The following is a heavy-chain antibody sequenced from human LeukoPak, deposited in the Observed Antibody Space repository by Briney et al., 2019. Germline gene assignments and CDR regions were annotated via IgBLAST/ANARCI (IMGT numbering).Heavy chain of an antibody. CDR1: GFTFSGYS. CDR3: ARDWPTIAAAGTIPEYFQH. CDR2: ISSSSSYI. J-gene: IGHJ1*01. Sequence: GGSLRLSCAASGFTFSGYSMNWVRQAPGKGLDWVSSISSSSSYIYYADSVKGRFTISRDNAKNSLYLQMNSLRAEDTAVYYCARDWPTIAAAGTIPEYFQHWGQGTLVTVSS. V-gene: IGHV3-21*01. D-gene: IGHD6-13*01.